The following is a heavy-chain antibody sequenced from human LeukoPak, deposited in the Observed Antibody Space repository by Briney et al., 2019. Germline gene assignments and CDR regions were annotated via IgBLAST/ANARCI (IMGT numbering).Heavy chain of an antibody. CDR1: GFTFSSYA. J-gene: IGHJ4*02. CDR3: AKGPSKLGYCSGGSCYSGDY. D-gene: IGHD2-15*01. CDR2: ISGSGGST. V-gene: IGHV3-23*01. Sequence: PGGSLRLSCAASGFTFSSYAMSWVRQAPGKGLEWVSAISGSGGSTYYADSVKGRFTISRDNSKNTLYLQMNSPRAEDTAVYYCAKGPSKLGYCSGGSCYSGDYWGQGTLVTVSS.